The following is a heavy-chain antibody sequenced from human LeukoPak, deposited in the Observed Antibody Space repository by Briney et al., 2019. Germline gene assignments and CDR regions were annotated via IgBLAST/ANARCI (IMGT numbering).Heavy chain of an antibody. CDR1: GFTLTGYA. V-gene: IGHV3-23*01. J-gene: IGHJ4*02. CDR3: AKGTATSCYTGFDY. CDR2: ISGDGGST. Sequence: GGSLRLSCAASGFTLTGYAMNWVRQTPGKGLEWVSVISGDGGSTFYADSVNGRFTISRDNSKNTLFLQMNSLRADDTALYYCAKGTATSCYTGFDYWGQGTLVTVSS. D-gene: IGHD2-2*02.